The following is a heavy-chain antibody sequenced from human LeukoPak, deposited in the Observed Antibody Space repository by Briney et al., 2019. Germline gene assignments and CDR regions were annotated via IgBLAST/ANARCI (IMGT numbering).Heavy chain of an antibody. J-gene: IGHJ4*02. CDR3: ARFWWPSLRYYDSSGYRGPFDY. Sequence: GASVKVSCKTSGYSFNIYGISWVRQAPGQGLEWMGWINTNTGNPTYAQGFTGRFVFSLDTSVSTAYLQISSLKAEDTAVYYCARFWWPSLRYYDSSGYRGPFDYWGQGTLVTVSS. CDR1: GYSFNIYG. V-gene: IGHV7-4-1*02. D-gene: IGHD3-22*01. CDR2: INTNTGNP.